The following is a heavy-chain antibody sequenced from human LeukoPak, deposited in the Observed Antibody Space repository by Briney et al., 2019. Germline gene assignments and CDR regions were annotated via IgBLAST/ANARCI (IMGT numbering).Heavy chain of an antibody. V-gene: IGHV3-74*01. Sequence: GGSLRLSCEASGFTLSSYWMHWVRQAPGKGLVWVSRIKTDGSSTNYADSVKGRFTISRDNAKNTVYLQMNSLRAEDTAVYYCASSLGALIWGQGTLVTVPS. CDR2: IKTDGSST. D-gene: IGHD1-26*01. J-gene: IGHJ4*02. CDR1: GFTLSSYW. CDR3: ASSLGALI.